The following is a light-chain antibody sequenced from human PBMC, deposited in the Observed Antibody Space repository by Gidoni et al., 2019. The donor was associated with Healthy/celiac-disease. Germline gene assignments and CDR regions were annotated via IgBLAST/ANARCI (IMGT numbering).Light chain of an antibody. CDR3: QQYYSTPRT. CDR1: QSVLYSSNNKNY. CDR2: WAS. J-gene: IGKJ1*01. Sequence: DILMTQSPDSLAVSLCERATINCKYSQSVLYSSNNKNYLAWYQQKPGQPPKLLIYWASTRESGVPDRFSGSGAGTDFTLTISSMQAEDVAVYYCQQYYSTPRTFGQGTKVEIK. V-gene: IGKV4-1*01.